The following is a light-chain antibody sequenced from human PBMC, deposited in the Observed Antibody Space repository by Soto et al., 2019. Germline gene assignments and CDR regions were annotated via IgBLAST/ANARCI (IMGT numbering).Light chain of an antibody. Sequence: ESVLTQSQGTLSLSPGERVTLSCRASQTFGSTYLAWYQQRPGQSPRLLIYGASRRASGIPDRFRGSGSGTDFTLTISILEPEDFAFYYWQQFGTSPLYTFGQGTKLEIK. J-gene: IGKJ2*01. CDR1: QTFGSTY. CDR3: QQFGTSPLYT. V-gene: IGKV3-20*01. CDR2: GAS.